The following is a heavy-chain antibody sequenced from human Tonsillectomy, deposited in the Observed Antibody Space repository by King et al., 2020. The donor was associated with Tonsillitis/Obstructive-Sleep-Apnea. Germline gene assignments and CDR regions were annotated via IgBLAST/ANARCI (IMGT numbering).Heavy chain of an antibody. D-gene: IGHD3-3*01. CDR1: GGSISSSSYY. Sequence: LQLQESGPGLVKPSETLSLTCTVSGGSISSSSYYWGWIRQPPGKGLEWIGSIYYSGSTYYNPSLKSRVTISVDTSKNQFSLKLSSVTAADTAVYYCARLERYYDFWSGPYYYYYMDVWGKGTTVTVSS. J-gene: IGHJ6*03. CDR3: ARLERYYDFWSGPYYYYYMDV. V-gene: IGHV4-39*01. CDR2: IYYSGST.